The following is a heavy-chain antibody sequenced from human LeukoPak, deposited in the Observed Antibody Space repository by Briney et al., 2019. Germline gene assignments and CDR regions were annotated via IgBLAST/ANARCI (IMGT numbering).Heavy chain of an antibody. J-gene: IGHJ4*02. V-gene: IGHV3-74*01. CDR2: INVEGTTT. D-gene: IGHD3-10*01. Sequence: AGGSLRLSCAGSGFTFTRLWMHWVRQAPGKGLVWVSRINVEGTTTTYADSVEGRFTISRDENTLYLQMNHLRVDDTAVYYCTRGGEEPFDYWGQGTLVTVSS. CDR3: TRGGEEPFDY. CDR1: GFTFTRLW.